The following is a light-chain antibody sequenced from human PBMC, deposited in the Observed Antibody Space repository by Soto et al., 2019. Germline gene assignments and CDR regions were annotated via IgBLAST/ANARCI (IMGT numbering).Light chain of an antibody. CDR3: QKYNAAPL. CDR2: SAS. V-gene: IGKV1-27*01. CDR1: QEISTY. J-gene: IGKJ3*01. Sequence: DIQMTQSPSSLSASVGDRVTITCRASQEISTYLAWYQQAPGKVPKLLIYSASTLQSGVPSRFSGSGSGTDFTLTISSLHPEDVATYYCQKYNAAPLIGPGTKVDIK.